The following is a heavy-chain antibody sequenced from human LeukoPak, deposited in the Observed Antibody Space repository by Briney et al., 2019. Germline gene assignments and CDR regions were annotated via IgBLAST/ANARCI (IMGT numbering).Heavy chain of an antibody. Sequence: SETLSHTCTVSGGSISSSSYYWGWIRQPPGKGLEWIGSIYYSGSTYYDPSLKSRVTMSVDTSKNQFSLRLSPVTAADTAVFYCARQFSGTYLDAFDIWGQGTMVTVSS. CDR2: IYYSGST. D-gene: IGHD1-26*01. CDR1: GGSISSSSYY. J-gene: IGHJ3*02. V-gene: IGHV4-39*01. CDR3: ARQFSGTYLDAFDI.